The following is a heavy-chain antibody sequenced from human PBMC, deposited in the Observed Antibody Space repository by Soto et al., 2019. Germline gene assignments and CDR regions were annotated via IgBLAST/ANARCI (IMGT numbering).Heavy chain of an antibody. D-gene: IGHD6-19*01. V-gene: IGHV1-18*01. CDR1: GYTFTSYG. J-gene: IGHJ5*02. CDR2: ISAYNGNT. CDR3: AKTLEQWHNWFDP. Sequence: VKVSCKASGYTFTSYGISWVRQAPGQGLEWMGWISAYNGNTNYAQKLQGRVTMTTDTSTSTAYMELRSLRSDDTAVYYCAKTLEQWHNWFDPWGQGTLVTVSS.